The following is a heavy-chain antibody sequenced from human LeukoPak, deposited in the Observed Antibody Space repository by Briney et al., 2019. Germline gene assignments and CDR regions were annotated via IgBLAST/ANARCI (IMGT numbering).Heavy chain of an antibody. CDR3: ARDCEFCDLLFYMNV. CDR2: IYYSGST. CDR1: GGSISSYY. V-gene: IGHV4-59*12. Sequence: PSETLSLTCTVSGGSISSYYWSLIRQPPGKGLEWIGYIYYSGSTNYNPSLKSRVTISVDTSKNQFSLNLTSVTAADTAVYYCARDCEFCDLLFYMNVWGKGTTVTVSS. J-gene: IGHJ6*03. D-gene: IGHD3-16*01.